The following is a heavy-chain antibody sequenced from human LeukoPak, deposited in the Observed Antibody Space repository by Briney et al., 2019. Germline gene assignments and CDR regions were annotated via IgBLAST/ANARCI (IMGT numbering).Heavy chain of an antibody. Sequence: PGGSLRLSCAASGFTFSSYGMHWVRQAPGKRLEWAALIPHDGGNKQYGDSAKGRFTVSRENSKNTVDLNMDSLTVDDTAIYYCAREAYSSGRAGTFDIWGQGTMVTVSS. D-gene: IGHD6-19*01. CDR2: IPHDGGNK. J-gene: IGHJ3*02. V-gene: IGHV3-30*19. CDR1: GFTFSSYG. CDR3: AREAYSSGRAGTFDI.